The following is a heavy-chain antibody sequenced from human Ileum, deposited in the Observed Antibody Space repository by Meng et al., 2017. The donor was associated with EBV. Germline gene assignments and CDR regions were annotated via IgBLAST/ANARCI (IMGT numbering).Heavy chain of an antibody. CDR1: GDSVSDTNYF. D-gene: IGHD3-10*01. V-gene: IGHV4-39*07. J-gene: IGHJ4*02. Sequence: QLQLQESGPGLVTPSETLSLTCLVSGDSVSDTNYFWGWIRQPPGKGLEWIGSINSNWNTYYNPSLTSRVTMSVDTSKNQFSLKLSSVTASDTAVYYCVRVRGDFDYWGQGTLVTVST. CDR2: INSNWNT. CDR3: VRVRGDFDY.